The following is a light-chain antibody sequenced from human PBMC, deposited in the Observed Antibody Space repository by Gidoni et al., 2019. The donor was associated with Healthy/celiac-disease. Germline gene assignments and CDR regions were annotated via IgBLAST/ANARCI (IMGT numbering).Light chain of an antibody. CDR2: DAS. CDR1: QSVSSSY. CDR3: QQYGSPTWT. Sequence: EIVLTQSPATLSLSPGERATLSCGASQSVSSSYLAWYQQKPGLAPRLLIYDASSRATGIPSRFSGSGSGTDFTLTISRLGPEDFAVYYCQQYGSPTWTFGQGTKVEIK. V-gene: IGKV3D-20*01. J-gene: IGKJ1*01.